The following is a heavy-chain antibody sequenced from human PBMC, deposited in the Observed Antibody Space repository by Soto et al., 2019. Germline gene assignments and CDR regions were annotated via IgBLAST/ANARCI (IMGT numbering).Heavy chain of an antibody. Sequence: SETLSLTCAVSGYSISNTNWWGWIRQPPGKGLEWIGYIFYTGSTYYNPSLRSRMTINPDTSKNQFSLQLNSVTPDDTAVYYCARAPIAVPGTWYLDNWGQGTLVTVSS. CDR2: IFYTGST. V-gene: IGHV4-28*03. D-gene: IGHD6-19*01. CDR1: GYSISNTNW. J-gene: IGHJ4*02. CDR3: ARAPIAVPGTWYLDN.